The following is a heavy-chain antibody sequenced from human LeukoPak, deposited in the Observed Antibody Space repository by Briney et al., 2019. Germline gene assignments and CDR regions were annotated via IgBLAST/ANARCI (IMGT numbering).Heavy chain of an antibody. CDR2: IAPISGTP. Sequence: SVKVSCKASGGTFTHFVISWLRQAPGQGLEWMGGIAPISGTPVYAQKFQDRVDITADTSTNTAYMEMSSLTSEDTAMYYCAREGEYYAESGNLIDAADVWGQGTMVIVSA. CDR3: AREGEYYAESGNLIDAADV. V-gene: IGHV1-69*06. J-gene: IGHJ3*01. CDR1: GGTFTHFV. D-gene: IGHD3-10*01.